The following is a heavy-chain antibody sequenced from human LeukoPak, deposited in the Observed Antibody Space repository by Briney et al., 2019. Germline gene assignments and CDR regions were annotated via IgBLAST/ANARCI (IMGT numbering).Heavy chain of an antibody. J-gene: IGHJ5*02. V-gene: IGHV4-59*01. D-gene: IGHD3-10*01. CDR1: GGSISSYY. Sequence: PSETLSLTCTVSGGSISSYYWSWIRQPPGKGLEWIGYIYYSGSTNYNPSLKSRVTISVDTSKNQFSLKLSSVTAADTAVYYCARAPSYYYAWFDPWGQGTLVTVSS. CDR2: IYYSGST. CDR3: ARAPSYYYAWFDP.